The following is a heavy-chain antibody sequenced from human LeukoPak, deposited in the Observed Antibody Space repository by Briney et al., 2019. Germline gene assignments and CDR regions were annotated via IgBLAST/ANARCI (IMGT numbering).Heavy chain of an antibody. CDR3: ARDGSPFTMVRGVRTYYFDY. Sequence: GGSLRLSCAASGFTFSSYEMNWVRQAPGKGLEWVSYISPGGTTIYYADSVKGRFTISRDNAKNSLYLQMNSLRDEDTAVYYCARDGSPFTMVRGVRTYYFDYWGQGTLVTVSS. D-gene: IGHD3-10*01. CDR2: ISPGGTTI. J-gene: IGHJ4*02. CDR1: GFTFSSYE. V-gene: IGHV3-48*03.